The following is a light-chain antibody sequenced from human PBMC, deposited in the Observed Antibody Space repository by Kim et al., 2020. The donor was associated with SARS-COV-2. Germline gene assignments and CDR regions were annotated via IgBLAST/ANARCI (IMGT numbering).Light chain of an antibody. CDR1: KLGDKY. CDR3: QAWDSSTAV. J-gene: IGLJ3*02. CDR2: QHT. Sequence: VSPGQTASITCSGSKLGDKYAFWYQKKPGQSPVLVIYQHTKRPSGISQRFSGSSSGNTATLTISRAQTMDEADYYCQAWDSSTAVFGGGTQLTVL. V-gene: IGLV3-1*01.